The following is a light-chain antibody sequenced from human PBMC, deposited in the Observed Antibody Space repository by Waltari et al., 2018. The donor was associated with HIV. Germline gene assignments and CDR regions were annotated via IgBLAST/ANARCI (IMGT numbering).Light chain of an antibody. J-gene: IGLJ2*01. CDR3: AAWVDSLSGV. Sequence: QSVLTQPPPASGTPGQRVTISCSGSSSNIGSNYVYWYQQLPGTAPKLLIYRNNRRPSGVPDRFSGSKSGTSAPLASSGLRSEDEADYYCAAWVDSLSGVVGGGTKLTVL. CDR1: SSNIGSNY. CDR2: RNN. V-gene: IGLV1-47*01.